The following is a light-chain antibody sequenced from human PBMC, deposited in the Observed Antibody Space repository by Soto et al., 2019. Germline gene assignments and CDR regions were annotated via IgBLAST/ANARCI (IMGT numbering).Light chain of an antibody. V-gene: IGLV2-14*03. J-gene: IGLJ2*01. CDR2: DVS. Sequence: QSALTQPASLSGSPGQSITISCTGSSNDLGSYNYVSWYQQHPGKAPKLIIFDVSNRPSGVSNRFSGSRSGNTASLTISQLETEDEADYFCHAYQLIGGGTKLTVL. CDR3: HAYQL. CDR1: SNDLGSYNY.